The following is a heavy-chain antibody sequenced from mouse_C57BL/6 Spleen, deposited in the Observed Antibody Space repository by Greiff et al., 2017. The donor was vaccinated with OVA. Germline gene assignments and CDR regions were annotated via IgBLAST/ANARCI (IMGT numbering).Heavy chain of an antibody. J-gene: IGHJ4*01. V-gene: IGHV1-64*01. CDR3: AREGRYGYDDAMDY. D-gene: IGHD2-2*01. CDR1: GYTFTSYW. Sequence: VQLQQPGAELVKPGASVKLSCKASGYTFTSYWMHWVKQRPGQGLEWIGMIHPNSGSTNYNEKFKSKATLTVDKSSSTAYMKLSSLTSEDSAVYYGAREGRYGYDDAMDYWGQGTSVTVSS. CDR2: IHPNSGST.